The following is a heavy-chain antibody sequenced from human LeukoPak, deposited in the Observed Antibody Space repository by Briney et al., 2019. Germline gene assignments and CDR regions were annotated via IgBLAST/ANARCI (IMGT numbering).Heavy chain of an antibody. CDR1: GFTFDDYG. Sequence: GGSLRLSCAASGFTFDDYGMSWIRQAPGKGLEWVSYISSSGSTIYYADSVKGRFTISRDNAKNSLYLQMNSLRAEDTAVYYCARVSRYFDLYYFDYWGQGTLVTVSS. J-gene: IGHJ4*02. D-gene: IGHD3-9*01. V-gene: IGHV3-11*01. CDR2: ISSSGSTI. CDR3: ARVSRYFDLYYFDY.